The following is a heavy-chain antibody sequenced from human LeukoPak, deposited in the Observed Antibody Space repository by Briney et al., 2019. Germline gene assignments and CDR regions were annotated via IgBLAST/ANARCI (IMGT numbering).Heavy chain of an antibody. Sequence: SETLSLTCTVSGGSISSSSYYWGWIRQPPGKGLEWIGSIYYTGSTNYNPSLKSRVTISVDTSKNQFSLKLSSVTAADTAVYYCARVEPTYYDFWSGYYTGLWTEGAFDIWGQGTMVTVSS. CDR3: ARVEPTYYDFWSGYYTGLWTEGAFDI. V-gene: IGHV4-39*07. D-gene: IGHD3-3*01. J-gene: IGHJ3*02. CDR1: GGSISSSSYY. CDR2: IYYTGST.